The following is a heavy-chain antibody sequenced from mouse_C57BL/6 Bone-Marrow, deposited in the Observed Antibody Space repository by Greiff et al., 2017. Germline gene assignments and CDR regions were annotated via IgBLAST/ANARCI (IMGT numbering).Heavy chain of an antibody. J-gene: IGHJ1*03. CDR2: IYPGDGDT. Sequence: VKLQESGPELVKPGASVKISCKASGYAFSSSWMNWVKQRPGKGLEWIGRIYPGDGDTNYNGKFKGKATLTADKSSSTAYMQLSSLTSEDSAVYFCARRSYYGSSYRYWYFDVWGTGTTVTVSS. CDR3: ARRSYYGSSYRYWYFDV. D-gene: IGHD1-1*01. CDR1: GYAFSSSW. V-gene: IGHV1-82*01.